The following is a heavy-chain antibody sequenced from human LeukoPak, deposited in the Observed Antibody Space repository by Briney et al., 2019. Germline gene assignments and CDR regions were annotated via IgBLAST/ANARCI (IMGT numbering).Heavy chain of an antibody. V-gene: IGHV3-53*05. D-gene: IGHD3-16*02. CDR3: ARDPRWFGGVIAD. CDR1: GFTVSSNY. CDR2: IYSGGST. Sequence: AGGSLRLSCAASGFTVSSNYMSWVRQAPGKGLEWVSVIYSGGSTYYADSVKGRFTISRDNSKNTLYLQMNSLRAEDTAVYYCARDPRWFGGVIADWGQGTLVTVSS. J-gene: IGHJ4*02.